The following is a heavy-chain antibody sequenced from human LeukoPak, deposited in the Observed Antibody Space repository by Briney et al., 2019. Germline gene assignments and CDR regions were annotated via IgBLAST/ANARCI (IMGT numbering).Heavy chain of an antibody. J-gene: IGHJ4*02. CDR3: AREDYGDYVSPYYFDY. Sequence: SVKVSCKASGGTFSSYVISWVRQAPGQGLEWMGRIIPMFGTTNYAQKFQGRVTITTDESTSTAHMELSSLRSEDTAVYYCAREDYGDYVSPYYFDYWGQGTLVTVSS. D-gene: IGHD4-17*01. CDR1: GGTFSSYV. CDR2: IIPMFGTT. V-gene: IGHV1-69*05.